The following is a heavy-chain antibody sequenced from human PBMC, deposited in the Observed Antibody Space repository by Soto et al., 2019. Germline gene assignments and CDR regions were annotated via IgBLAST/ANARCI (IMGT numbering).Heavy chain of an antibody. D-gene: IGHD3-22*01. Sequence: ASVKVSCKASGGTFSSYAISWVRQAPGQGLEWMGGIIPIFGTANYAQKFQGRVTITADESTSTAYMELSSLRSEDTAVYYCARDYYDSSGYYYYYYGMDVWGQGTTVTVSS. CDR3: ARDYYDSSGYYYYYYGMDV. J-gene: IGHJ6*02. CDR1: GGTFSSYA. CDR2: IIPIFGTA. V-gene: IGHV1-69*13.